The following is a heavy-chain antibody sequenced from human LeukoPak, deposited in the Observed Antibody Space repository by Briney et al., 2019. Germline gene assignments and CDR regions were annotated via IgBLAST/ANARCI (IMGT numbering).Heavy chain of an antibody. D-gene: IGHD5-24*01. V-gene: IGHV1-69*13. CDR3: AREAMAAYWYFDL. CDR1: GGTFSSYA. CDR2: IIPIFGTA. J-gene: IGHJ2*01. Sequence: SVKVSCKASGGTFSSYAISWVRQAPGQGLEWMGGIIPIFGTANYAQKFQGRVTITADESTSTAYMELSSLRSDDMAVYYCAREAMAAYWYFDLWGRGTLVTVSS.